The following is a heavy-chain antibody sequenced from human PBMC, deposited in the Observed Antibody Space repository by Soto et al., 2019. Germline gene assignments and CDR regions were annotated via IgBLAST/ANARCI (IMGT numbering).Heavy chain of an antibody. CDR1: GFTFSSYA. J-gene: IGHJ4*02. CDR3: ARGPTYYDFWSGSPDY. D-gene: IGHD3-3*01. V-gene: IGHV3-30-3*01. Sequence: GGSLRLSCAASGFTFSSYAMHWVRQAPGKGLEWVAVISYDGSNKYYADSVKGRFTISRDNSKNTLYLQMNSLRAEDTAVYYCARGPTYYDFWSGSPDYWGQGTLVTVSS. CDR2: ISYDGSNK.